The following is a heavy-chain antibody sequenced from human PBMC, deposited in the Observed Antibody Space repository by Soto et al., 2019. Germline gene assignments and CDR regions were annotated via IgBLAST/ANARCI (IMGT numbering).Heavy chain of an antibody. CDR2: IYYSGST. CDR3: ARDVVGATRLDP. J-gene: IGHJ5*02. CDR1: GGSISSYY. D-gene: IGHD1-26*01. V-gene: IGHV4-59*01. Sequence: QVQLQESGPGLVKPSETLSLTCTVSGGSISSYYWSWIRQPPGKGLEWIGYIYYSGSTNYNPSLKSRVTISVDTSKNQFSLKLSSVTAADTAVYYCARDVVGATRLDPWGQGTLVTVSS.